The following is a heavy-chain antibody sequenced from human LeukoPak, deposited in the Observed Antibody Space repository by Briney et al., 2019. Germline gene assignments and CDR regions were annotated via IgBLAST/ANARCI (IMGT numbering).Heavy chain of an antibody. CDR3: ARGPKADYLWGSYPYYFNY. J-gene: IGHJ4*02. Sequence: ASVKVSCKASGYTFTNYDINWVRQATGQGLEWMGWMNPNSGNTGYAQKFQGRVTITRNTSISTAYMELSSLRSEDTAVYYCARGPKADYLWGSYPYYFNYWGQGTLVTVSS. CDR1: GYTFTNYD. V-gene: IGHV1-8*03. CDR2: MNPNSGNT. D-gene: IGHD3-16*02.